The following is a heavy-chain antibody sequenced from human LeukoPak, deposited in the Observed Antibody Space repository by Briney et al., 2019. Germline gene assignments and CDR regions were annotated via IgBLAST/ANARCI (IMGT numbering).Heavy chain of an antibody. D-gene: IGHD6-6*01. V-gene: IGHV1-24*01. CDR3: AVAARPPDWPFDY. Sequence: ASVKVSCKVSGYTLAELSMHWVRQAPGKGLEWMGGFDPEDGETIYAQKFQGRVTMTEDTSTDTAYVELSSLRSEDTAVYYCAVAARPPDWPFDYWGQGTLVTVSS. J-gene: IGHJ4*02. CDR1: GYTLAELS. CDR2: FDPEDGET.